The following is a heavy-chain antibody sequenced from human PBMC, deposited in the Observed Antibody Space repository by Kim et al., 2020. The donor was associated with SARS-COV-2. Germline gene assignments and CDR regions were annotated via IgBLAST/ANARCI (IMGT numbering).Heavy chain of an antibody. J-gene: IGHJ2*01. Sequence: GGSLRLSCAASGFTFSSYSMNWVRQAPGKGLEWVSYISSSSSTIYYADSVKGRFTISRDNAKNSLYLQMNSLRDEDTAVYYCARDLSMIAARAWYFDLWGRGTLVTVSS. V-gene: IGHV3-48*02. CDR1: GFTFSSYS. CDR3: ARDLSMIAARAWYFDL. D-gene: IGHD3-22*01. CDR2: ISSSSSTI.